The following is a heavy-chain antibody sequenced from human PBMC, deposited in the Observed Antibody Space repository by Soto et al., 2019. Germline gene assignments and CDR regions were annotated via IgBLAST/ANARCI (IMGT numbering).Heavy chain of an antibody. V-gene: IGHV4-4*02. J-gene: IGHJ4*02. Sequence: SETLSLTCAVSCGSISSSNWWSWVRQPPGKGLEWIGEIYHSGSTNYNPSLKSRVTISVDKSKNQFSLKLSSVTAVDTAVYYCARAPLVRPLDCWGQGTLVTVSS. CDR3: ARAPLVRPLDC. D-gene: IGHD3-10*01. CDR1: CGSISSSNW. CDR2: IYHSGST.